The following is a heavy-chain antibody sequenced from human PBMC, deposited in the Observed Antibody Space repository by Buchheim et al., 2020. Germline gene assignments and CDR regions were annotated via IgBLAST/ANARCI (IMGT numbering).Heavy chain of an antibody. D-gene: IGHD6-19*01. Sequence: EVQLLESGGGLVQPGGSLRLSCAASGFTFSSYAMSWVRQAPGKGLEWVSAISGSGGSGYYVDSVTGRFTISRDNSTTTLYLQMNSLRAEDTAVYYCENDPSGWYLGSGGAFDIWGQGT. CDR1: GFTFSSYA. J-gene: IGHJ3*02. CDR3: ENDPSGWYLGSGGAFDI. CDR2: ISGSGGSG. V-gene: IGHV3-23*01.